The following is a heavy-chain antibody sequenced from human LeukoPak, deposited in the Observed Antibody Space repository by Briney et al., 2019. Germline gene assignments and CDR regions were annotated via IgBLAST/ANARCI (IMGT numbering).Heavy chain of an antibody. D-gene: IGHD6-13*01. J-gene: IGHJ4*02. CDR3: ARGGSGSRWQPFDY. Sequence: QPGGSLRLSCAASGFTFSNYGMHWVRQAPGKGLEWVAVEWYDGSNKYYADSVKGRFTISRDNSKNTLYLQMNSLRDEDTAVYYCARGGSGSRWQPFDYWGQGTLVTVSS. V-gene: IGHV3-33*01. CDR2: EWYDGSNK. CDR1: GFTFSNYG.